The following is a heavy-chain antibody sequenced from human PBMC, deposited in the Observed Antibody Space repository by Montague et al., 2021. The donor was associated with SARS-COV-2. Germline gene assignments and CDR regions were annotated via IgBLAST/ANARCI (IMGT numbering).Heavy chain of an antibody. CDR2: ISSSSSYI. J-gene: IGHJ6*02. CDR3: AREYTMVRGVIIIYYYGMDV. D-gene: IGHD3-10*01. CDR1: GFTFSSYS. V-gene: IGHV3-21*01. Sequence: SLRLSCAASGFTFSSYSMNWVRQAPGKGLEWVSSISSSSSYIYYADSVKGRFTISRDNSKNTLYLQMNSLRAEDTAVYYCAREYTMVRGVIIIYYYGMDVWGQGTTVTVSS.